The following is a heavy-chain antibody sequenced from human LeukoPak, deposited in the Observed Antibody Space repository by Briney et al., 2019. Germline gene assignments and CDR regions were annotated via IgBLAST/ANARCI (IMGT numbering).Heavy chain of an antibody. CDR3: ARAGQVVAATFLDY. Sequence: KASETLSLTCAVYGGSFSGYYWSWIRQPPGKGLEWIGEINHSGSTNYNPSHKSRVTISVDTSKNQFSLKLSSVTAADTAVYYCARAGQVVAATFLDYWGQGTLVTVSS. V-gene: IGHV4-34*01. CDR1: GGSFSGYY. J-gene: IGHJ4*02. D-gene: IGHD2-15*01. CDR2: INHSGST.